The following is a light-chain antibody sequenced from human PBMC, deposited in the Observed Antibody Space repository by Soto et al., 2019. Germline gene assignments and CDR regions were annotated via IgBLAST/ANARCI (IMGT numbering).Light chain of an antibody. V-gene: IGKV3-15*01. CDR3: QQYNNWRWT. Sequence: EIVRTQSPATLSVSPGERATLSCRASQSVSSNLAWYQQKPGQAPRLLIYDASTRATGIPARFSGSGSGTEFTLTISSLQSEDFAVYYCQQYNNWRWTFGQGTKVEIK. CDR1: QSVSSN. J-gene: IGKJ1*01. CDR2: DAS.